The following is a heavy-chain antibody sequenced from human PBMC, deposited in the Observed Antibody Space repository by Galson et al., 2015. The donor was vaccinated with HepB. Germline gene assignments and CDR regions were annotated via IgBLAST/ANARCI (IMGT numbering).Heavy chain of an antibody. CDR1: GDSVSSNSVG. J-gene: IGHJ4*02. CDR3: AKSIRLGRGFDS. CDR2: TYYRSRWSN. Sequence: CAISGDSVSSNSVGWNWIRQSPSRGLEWLGRTYYRSRWSNDYAASVKSRITIHPDTSKKQFSLQLNSVTPEDTAVYYCAKSIRLGRGFDSWGQGTLVTVSS. V-gene: IGHV6-1*01. D-gene: IGHD7-27*01.